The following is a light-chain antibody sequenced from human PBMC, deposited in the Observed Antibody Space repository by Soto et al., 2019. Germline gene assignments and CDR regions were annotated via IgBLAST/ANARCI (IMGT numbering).Light chain of an antibody. CDR2: GAS. CDR1: QSVGRN. V-gene: IGKV3-15*01. Sequence: EVVMQQSPATLSLSPGERAILSCRVSQSVGRNLVWYQHKPGQAPRLLIYGASTRATGIPARFSGSGSGTEFSLTISSLQSEDFAVYYCQQYNNWPPWTFGQGTKVDIK. CDR3: QQYNNWPPWT. J-gene: IGKJ1*01.